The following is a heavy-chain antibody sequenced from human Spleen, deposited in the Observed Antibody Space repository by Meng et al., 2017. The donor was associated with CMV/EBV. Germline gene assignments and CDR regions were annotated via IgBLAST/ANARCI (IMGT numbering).Heavy chain of an antibody. V-gene: IGHV3-23*03. J-gene: IGHJ4*02. CDR2: SYGGGRNT. CDR1: GFAFSTYA. Sequence: GGSLRLSCAASGFAFSTYAMSWVRQAPGKGLEWVSVSYGGGRNTHYVDSVTGRFTISRDNSKKTLYLQMDSLRAEDTAVYYCAKGTPYGEFDSWGQGTLVTVSS. D-gene: IGHD4-17*01. CDR3: AKGTPYGEFDS.